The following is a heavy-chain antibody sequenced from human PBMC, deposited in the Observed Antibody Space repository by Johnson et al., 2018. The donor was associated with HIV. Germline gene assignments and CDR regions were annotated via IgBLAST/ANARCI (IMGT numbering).Heavy chain of an antibody. J-gene: IGHJ3*01. CDR3: ARDGESQQLPLGDAFDV. CDR2: MYSGGNT. D-gene: IGHD6-13*01. V-gene: IGHV3-66*01. Sequence: VQLVESGGGLVQPGVSLRLSCGASGFSVSNTYMNWVRQAPGKGLEWVSVMYSGGNTYYADSVRGRFTISRDNSKNTLYLQMSSLKAEDTAMYYCARDGESQQLPLGDAFDVWGQGTMVIVSS. CDR1: GFSVSNTY.